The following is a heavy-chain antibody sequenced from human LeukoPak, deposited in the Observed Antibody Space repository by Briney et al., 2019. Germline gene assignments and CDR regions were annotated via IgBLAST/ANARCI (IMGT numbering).Heavy chain of an antibody. Sequence: GGSLRLSCAASGFAFSTYWMTWVRQAPGKGLEWVANINLDGTEKHYVDSSLKGRFTISRDNAKNSLYLQMTSLRVEDTAVYYCASGRLDFLHWGQGTLVTVSS. CDR2: INLDGTEK. D-gene: IGHD3/OR15-3a*01. J-gene: IGHJ4*02. V-gene: IGHV3-7*01. CDR3: ASGRLDFLH. CDR1: GFAFSTYW.